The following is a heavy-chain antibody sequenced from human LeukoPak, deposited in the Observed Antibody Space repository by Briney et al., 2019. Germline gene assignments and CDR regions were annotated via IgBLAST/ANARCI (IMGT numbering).Heavy chain of an antibody. D-gene: IGHD6-13*01. V-gene: IGHV3-43*01. CDR3: AKAAAGTHFDY. Sequence: GGSLRLSCAASGFNFDDYTMHWVRQAPGKGLEWVSLISWDAGSTYYADSVKGRFTISRDNSKNSLYLQMSSLRTEDTALYYCAKAAAGTHFDYWGQGTLVTVSS. CDR2: ISWDAGST. J-gene: IGHJ4*02. CDR1: GFNFDDYT.